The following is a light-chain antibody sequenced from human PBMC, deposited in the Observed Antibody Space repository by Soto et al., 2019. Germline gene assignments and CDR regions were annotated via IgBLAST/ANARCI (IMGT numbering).Light chain of an antibody. CDR2: KAS. Sequence: DIQMTQSPSTLSSAVGDRVTITCRASQSINSWLAWYQQKPGEAPKVLIYKASNLESGVPSRFSGSGSGTEFTLTISSLQSEDFAVYYCQQYNNWPGTFGQGTKVDI. CDR3: QQYNNWPGT. J-gene: IGKJ1*01. CDR1: QSINSW. V-gene: IGKV1-5*03.